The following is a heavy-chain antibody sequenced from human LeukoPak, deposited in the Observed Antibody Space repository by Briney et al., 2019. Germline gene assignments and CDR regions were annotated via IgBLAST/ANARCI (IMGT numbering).Heavy chain of an antibody. D-gene: IGHD3-10*01. V-gene: IGHV1-2*02. CDR3: ASSQDYGSGRPHYYYYYMGV. CDR2: INPNSGGT. Sequence: GASVKVSCRASGYTFTGYYMHWVRQAPGQGLEWMGWINPNSGGTNYAQKFQGRVTMTRDTSISTAYMELSRLRSDDTAVYYCASSQDYGSGRPHYYYYYMGVWGKGTTVTVSS. CDR1: GYTFTGYY. J-gene: IGHJ6*03.